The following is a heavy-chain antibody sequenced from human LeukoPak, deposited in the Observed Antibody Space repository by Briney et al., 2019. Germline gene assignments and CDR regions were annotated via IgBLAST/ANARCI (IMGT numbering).Heavy chain of an antibody. D-gene: IGHD2-8*01. Sequence: ASVKVSCKASGYTFTSYDINWVRQATGQGLEWMGWMNPNSGGTNYAQKFQGRVTMTRDTSISTAYMELSRLRSDDTAVYYCARFGVHDAFDIWGQGTMVTVSS. CDR1: GYTFTSYD. J-gene: IGHJ3*02. CDR2: MNPNSGGT. CDR3: ARFGVHDAFDI. V-gene: IGHV1-2*02.